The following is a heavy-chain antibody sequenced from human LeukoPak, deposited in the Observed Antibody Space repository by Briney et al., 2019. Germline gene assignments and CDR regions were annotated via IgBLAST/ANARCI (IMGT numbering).Heavy chain of an antibody. CDR2: ISPGGGTT. D-gene: IGHD2-2*01. J-gene: IGHJ4*02. CDR3: TTDPGLVVVPIFFDC. CDR1: GFAFGSEA. V-gene: IGHV3-23*01. Sequence: GGSLRLSCAVSGFAFGSEAMSWVRQSPARGLEWVASISPGGGTTYYADYVKGRFTISRDNSKNSLFVQMNSLRAEDTAVYYCTTDPGLVVVPIFFDCWGQGTLVTVSS.